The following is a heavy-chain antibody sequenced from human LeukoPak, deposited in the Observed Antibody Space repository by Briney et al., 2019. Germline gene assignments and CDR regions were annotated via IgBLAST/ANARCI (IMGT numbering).Heavy chain of an antibody. CDR1: GFTFSSYG. D-gene: IGHD2-15*01. CDR3: ARDLPYCSGGSCYWEGFDY. CDR2: IWYDGSNK. V-gene: IGHV3-33*01. Sequence: GGSLRLSCAASGFTFSSYGMHWVRQAPGKGLEWVAVIWYDGSNKYHADSVKGRFTISRDNSKNTLYLQMNSLRAEDTAVYYCARDLPYCSGGSCYWEGFDYWGQGTLVTVSS. J-gene: IGHJ4*02.